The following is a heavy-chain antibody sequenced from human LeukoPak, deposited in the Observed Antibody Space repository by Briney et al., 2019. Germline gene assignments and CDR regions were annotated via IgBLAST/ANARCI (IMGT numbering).Heavy chain of an antibody. V-gene: IGHV4-30-4*01. CDR2: IYYSGST. CDR1: GGSISSGDYY. Sequence: PSQTLSLTCTVSGGSISSGDYYWSWIRQPPGKGLEWIGYIYYSGSTYYNPSLKSRVTISVDTSKNQFSLKLCSVTAADTAVYYCARGGGYSRPYYFDYWGQGTLVTVSS. J-gene: IGHJ4*02. D-gene: IGHD5-12*01. CDR3: ARGGGYSRPYYFDY.